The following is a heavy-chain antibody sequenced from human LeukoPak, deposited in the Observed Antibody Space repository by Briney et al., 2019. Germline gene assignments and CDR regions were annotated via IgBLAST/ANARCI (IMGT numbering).Heavy chain of an antibody. CDR2: IIPIFGTA. Sequence: ASVKVSCKASGGTFSSYAISWVRQAPGQGLEWMGGIIPIFGTANYAQKFQGRVTITADESTSTAYMELSSLRSEDTAVYYCARDSPDGCSGGSCYARDNWFDPWGQGTLVTVSS. J-gene: IGHJ5*02. D-gene: IGHD2-15*01. CDR1: GGTFSSYA. V-gene: IGHV1-69*13. CDR3: ARDSPDGCSGGSCYARDNWFDP.